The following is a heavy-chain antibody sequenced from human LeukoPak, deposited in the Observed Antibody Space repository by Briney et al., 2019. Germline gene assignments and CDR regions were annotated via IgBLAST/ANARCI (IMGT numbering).Heavy chain of an antibody. CDR3: ARYNPGYSNYDSSFDY. Sequence: TSETLSLTCAVYGGPFSGYYWSWIRQPPGKGLEWIGEINHSGSTNYNPSLKSRVTISVDTSKNQFSLKLSSVTAADTAVYYCARYNPGYSNYDSSFDYWGQGTLVTVSS. CDR1: GGPFSGYY. D-gene: IGHD4-11*01. V-gene: IGHV4-34*01. J-gene: IGHJ4*02. CDR2: INHSGST.